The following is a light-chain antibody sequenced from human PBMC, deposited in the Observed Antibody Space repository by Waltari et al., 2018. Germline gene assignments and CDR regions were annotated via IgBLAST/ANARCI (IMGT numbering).Light chain of an antibody. J-gene: IGLJ2*01. CDR3: STWDYRLSVV. V-gene: IGLV1-36*01. CDR1: RSNVGSFA. Sequence: QSALTQEASVSGTVGQKVTLSCTGNRSNVGSFAVGWYQPISHGAPKTVMFRNSLPSGISDRFSGSKSGTTASLIISGLQPEDEADYYCSTWDYRLSVVFGGGTKLTVL. CDR2: RNS.